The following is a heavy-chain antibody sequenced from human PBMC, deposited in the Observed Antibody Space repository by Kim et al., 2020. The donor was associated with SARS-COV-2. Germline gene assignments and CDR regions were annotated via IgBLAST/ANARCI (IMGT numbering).Heavy chain of an antibody. CDR2: ITVSSTHI. D-gene: IGHD3-10*01. J-gene: IGHJ4*02. V-gene: IGHV3-21*01. CDR1: GFTFNTYT. Sequence: GGSLRLSCAASGFTFNTYTMDWVRQAPGKGLEWVSSITVSSTHIYYADSVEGRFTISRDNARNSVYLQMNSLRVDDTAIYYCARGWFGQVGDYWGQGARGTVSS. CDR3: ARGWFGQVGDY.